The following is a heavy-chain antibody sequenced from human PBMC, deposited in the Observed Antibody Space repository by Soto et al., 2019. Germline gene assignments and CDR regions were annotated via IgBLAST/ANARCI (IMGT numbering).Heavy chain of an antibody. CDR3: VKELGLAY. Sequence: GGFLRLSRASSGCTLKNCWLTWVRQATGKALEWVANINKDGSQKNYVDSVKGRFTIARDNGQNSLSLQINSLRVEDTAVYYFVKELGLAYGGQRAFVTVSS. J-gene: IGHJ4*02. V-gene: IGHV3-7*03. CDR1: GCTLKNCW. CDR2: INKDGSQK. D-gene: IGHD7-27*01.